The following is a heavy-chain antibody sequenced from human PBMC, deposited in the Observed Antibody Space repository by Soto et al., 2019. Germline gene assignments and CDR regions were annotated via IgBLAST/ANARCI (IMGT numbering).Heavy chain of an antibody. J-gene: IGHJ5*02. V-gene: IGHV4-34*01. D-gene: IGHD1-26*01. Sequence: QVQLQQWGAGLLKPSETLSLTCAVYGGSFSGYYWSWVRQPPGMGLEWIGEINQNGGFNYTPALQSRGTLSEDRSNNQFSLKLSSVTAADAALYDWGRGTWEARFDPLGQGTLVSVSS. CDR3: GRGTWEARFDP. CDR2: INQNGGF. CDR1: GGSFSGYY.